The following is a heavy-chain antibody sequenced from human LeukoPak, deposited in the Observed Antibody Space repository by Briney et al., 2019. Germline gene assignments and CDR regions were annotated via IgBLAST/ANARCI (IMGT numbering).Heavy chain of an antibody. J-gene: IGHJ5*02. V-gene: IGHV1-18*01. CDR2: ISAYNGNT. D-gene: IGHD3-10*01. CDR1: GYTFTSYG. CDR3: ARAPLAPLWFGDLVAWFDP. Sequence: ASVKVSCKASGYTFTSYGISWVRQAPGQGLEWMGWISAYNGNTNYAQKLQGRVTMTTDTSTSTAYMELRSLRSDDTAVYYCARAPLAPLWFGDLVAWFDPWGQGTLVTVSS.